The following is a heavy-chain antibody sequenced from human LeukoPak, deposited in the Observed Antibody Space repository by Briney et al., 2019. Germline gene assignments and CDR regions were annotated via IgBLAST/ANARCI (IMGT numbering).Heavy chain of an antibody. J-gene: IGHJ4*02. Sequence: GGSLRLSCAASGFTFSSYWMSWVRQAPGKGLEWVANIKQDGSEKYYVDSVKGRFTISRDNAKNSLYLQMNSLRAEDTAVYYCARDRHRYYYDSSGYYYFVYWGQGTLVTVSS. CDR1: GFTFSSYW. CDR3: ARDRHRYYYDSSGYYYFVY. V-gene: IGHV3-7*01. D-gene: IGHD3-22*01. CDR2: IKQDGSEK.